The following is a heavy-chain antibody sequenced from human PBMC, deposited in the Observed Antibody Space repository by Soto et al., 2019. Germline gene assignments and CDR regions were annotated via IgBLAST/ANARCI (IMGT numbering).Heavy chain of an antibody. Sequence: GGSLRLSCAASGFTFSSYAMSWVRQAPGKGLEWVSAISGSGGSTYYADSVKGRFTISRDNSKNTLYLQMNSLRAEDTAIYYCAKVGNTGVVVVPAYFDYWGQGTLVTVSS. D-gene: IGHD2-2*01. CDR3: AKVGNTGVVVVPAYFDY. CDR2: ISGSGGST. CDR1: GFTFSSYA. V-gene: IGHV3-23*01. J-gene: IGHJ4*02.